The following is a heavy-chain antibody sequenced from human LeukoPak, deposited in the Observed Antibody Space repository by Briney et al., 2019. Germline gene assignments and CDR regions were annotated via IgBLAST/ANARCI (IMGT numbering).Heavy chain of an antibody. Sequence: GGSLRLSCAASGFTFSSYSMNWVRQAPGKGLEGVSYISSTSSTIYYADSVKGRFAISRDNAKNTLYLQMNSLRAEDTAVYYCAKEHSLAAATIDYWGQGTLVTVSS. J-gene: IGHJ4*02. V-gene: IGHV3-48*01. CDR3: AKEHSLAAATIDY. D-gene: IGHD6-13*01. CDR1: GFTFSSYS. CDR2: ISSTSSTI.